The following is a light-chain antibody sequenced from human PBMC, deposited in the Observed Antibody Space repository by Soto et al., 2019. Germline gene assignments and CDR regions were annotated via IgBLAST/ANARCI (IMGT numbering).Light chain of an antibody. V-gene: IGLV2-14*01. CDR2: DAS. CDR3: SSYSSSSPLGHVI. Sequence: QSALTQPPSVTGSPGQSITLSCTCTSSDVGGDNYVSWYQQHPGQAPKLMIYDASNRPPGISNRFSGSESGNTASLTISGLQAEDEAEYYCSSYSSSSPLGHVIFGGGTKLTVL. CDR1: SSDVGGDNY. J-gene: IGLJ2*01.